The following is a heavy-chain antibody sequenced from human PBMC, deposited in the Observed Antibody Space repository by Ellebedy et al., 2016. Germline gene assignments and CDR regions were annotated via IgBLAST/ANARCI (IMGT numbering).Heavy chain of an antibody. D-gene: IGHD2-21*02. Sequence: GGSLRLSCAASGFTFSRYEMHWVRQAPGKGLEWVAVTSPDGSKKYYADSVKGRFAISRDNSKSTLYLQMNSLRAEDTAVYYCSTLCISDCLSRFDPWGQGTLVTVSS. CDR3: STLCISDCLSRFDP. CDR1: GFTFSRYE. CDR2: TSPDGSKK. V-gene: IGHV3-30*09. J-gene: IGHJ5*01.